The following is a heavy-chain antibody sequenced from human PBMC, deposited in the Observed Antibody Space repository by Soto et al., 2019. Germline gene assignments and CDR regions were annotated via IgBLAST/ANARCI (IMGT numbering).Heavy chain of an antibody. D-gene: IGHD3-9*01. CDR2: IYYSGST. CDR3: ARVDILTVYGCMGV. V-gene: IGHV4-30-4*01. CDR1: GDSIRSGNHY. J-gene: IGHJ6*02. Sequence: SETLSLTCTVSGDSIRSGNHYWSWIRQPPGKGLEWIGYIYYSGSTYYSPSLKSRVTISVDTSKNQFSLKLNSVTAADTAVYYCARVDILTVYGCMGVWGQGTTVTVSS.